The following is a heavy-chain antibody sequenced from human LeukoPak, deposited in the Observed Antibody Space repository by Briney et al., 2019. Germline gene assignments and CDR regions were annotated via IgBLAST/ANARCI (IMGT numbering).Heavy chain of an antibody. CDR2: INPSGGST. Sequence: ASVKVSCKASGYTFTSYYMHWVRQAPGQGLEWMGIINPSGGSTSYAQKFQGRVTMTRDTSTSTVSMELSSLRSEDTAVYYCARDRMYYDFWSGYTLPDYGMDVWGQGTTVTVSS. CDR1: GYTFTSYY. CDR3: ARDRMYYDFWSGYTLPDYGMDV. D-gene: IGHD3-3*01. J-gene: IGHJ6*02. V-gene: IGHV1-46*01.